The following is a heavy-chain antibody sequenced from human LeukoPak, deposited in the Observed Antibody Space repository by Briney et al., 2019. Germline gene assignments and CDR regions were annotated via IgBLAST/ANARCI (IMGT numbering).Heavy chain of an antibody. V-gene: IGHV4-59*01. CDR1: GGSFSSYY. Sequence: SETLSLTCAVYGGSFSSYYWSWIRQPPGKGLEWIGYIYYSGSTNYNPSLKSRVTTSVDTSKNQFSLKLSSVTAADTAVYYCARVVGGWYYFDYWGQGTLVTVSS. CDR3: ARVVGGWYYFDY. D-gene: IGHD6-19*01. CDR2: IYYSGST. J-gene: IGHJ4*02.